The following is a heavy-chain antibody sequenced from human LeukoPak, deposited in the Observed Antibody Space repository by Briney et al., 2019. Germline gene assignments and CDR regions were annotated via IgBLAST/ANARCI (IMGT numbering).Heavy chain of an antibody. CDR2: IYYSGST. V-gene: IGHV4-39*01. D-gene: IGHD2-8*01. Sequence: SETLSLTCTVSGGSIGSSSYYWGWIRQPPGKGLEWIGSIYYSGSTYYNPSLKSRVTISVDTSKNQFSLKLSSVTAADTAVYYCARHSTNLIRVDYWGQGTLVTVSS. CDR1: GGSIGSSSYY. CDR3: ARHSTNLIRVDY. J-gene: IGHJ4*02.